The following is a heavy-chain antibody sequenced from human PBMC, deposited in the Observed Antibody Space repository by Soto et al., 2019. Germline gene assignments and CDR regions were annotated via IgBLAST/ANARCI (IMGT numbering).Heavy chain of an antibody. D-gene: IGHD3-22*01. CDR3: ARHGREDSRGFWSWFDP. Sequence: SETLSLTCTVSGGSISSSSYYWGWIRQPPGKGLEWIGSIYYSGSTYYNPSLMGRVTISVDMSKNQFYLRLTSVTAADTAVYYCARHGREDSRGFWSWFDPWGQGALVTVSS. CDR1: GGSISSSSYY. V-gene: IGHV4-39*07. CDR2: IYYSGST. J-gene: IGHJ5*02.